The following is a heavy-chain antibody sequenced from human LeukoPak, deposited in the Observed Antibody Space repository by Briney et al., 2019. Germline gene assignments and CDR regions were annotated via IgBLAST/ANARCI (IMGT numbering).Heavy chain of an antibody. J-gene: IGHJ5*02. Sequence: SETLSLTCTVSGGSISSYYWNWIRQTPGKELEWIGFIYYSGSTNYNPSLKSRITMSIDTSKNQFSLKVNSVTAADTAVYYCARHGEGYGDYGGFDPWGQGTLVTVSS. D-gene: IGHD4-17*01. V-gene: IGHV4-59*01. CDR2: IYYSGST. CDR3: ARHGEGYGDYGGFDP. CDR1: GGSISSYY.